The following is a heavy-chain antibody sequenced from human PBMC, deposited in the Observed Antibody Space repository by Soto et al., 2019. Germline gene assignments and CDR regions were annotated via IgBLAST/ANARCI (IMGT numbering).Heavy chain of an antibody. J-gene: IGHJ4*02. D-gene: IGHD3-22*01. CDR2: ISGSGDSK. CDR1: GFTFSSYG. V-gene: IGHV3-23*01. CDR3: ASRNYYDTSGYYYWYYFDF. Sequence: PGGSMRLSCAASGFTFSSYGVHCVRQAPGKGLEWVSGISGSGDSKYYAESVKGRFTISRDNSKNTVYLQMNSLGAEDTAVYYCASRNYYDTSGYYYWYYFDFWGQGALVTVSS.